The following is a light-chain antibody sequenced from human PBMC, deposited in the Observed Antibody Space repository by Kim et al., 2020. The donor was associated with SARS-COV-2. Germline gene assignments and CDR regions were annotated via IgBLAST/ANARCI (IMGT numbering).Light chain of an antibody. Sequence: SPGQTARITCSGDALPKQYAYWYQQKPGQAPVLVIYKDSERPSGIPERFSGSSSGTTVTLTISGVQAEDEADYYCQSADSSGTIVVFGGGTQLTVL. V-gene: IGLV3-25*03. CDR1: ALPKQY. CDR2: KDS. CDR3: QSADSSGTIVV. J-gene: IGLJ2*01.